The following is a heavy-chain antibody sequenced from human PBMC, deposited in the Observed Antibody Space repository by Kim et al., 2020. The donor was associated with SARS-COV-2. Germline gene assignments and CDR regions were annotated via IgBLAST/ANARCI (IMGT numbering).Heavy chain of an antibody. CDR2: T. V-gene: IGHV1-18*01. Sequence: TNYAQKLQGRVTMTTNTSTSTAYMELRSLRSDDTAVYYCVRVQKRFGTDYWGQGTLVTVSS. D-gene: IGHD3-3*01. J-gene: IGHJ4*02. CDR3: VRVQKRFGTDY.